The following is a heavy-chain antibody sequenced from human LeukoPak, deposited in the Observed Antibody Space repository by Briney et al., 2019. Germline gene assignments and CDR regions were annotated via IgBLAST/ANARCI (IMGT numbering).Heavy chain of an antibody. V-gene: IGHV3-11*01. CDR2: ISGTGNNK. CDR1: GFTVSSNY. D-gene: IGHD1-26*01. CDR3: ARDYSESEYFFDY. Sequence: PGGSLRLSCAASGFTVSSNYMSWVRQAPGKGLEWVSYISGTGNNKYYADSVKGRFTISRDNAQNSLYLQMSSLRAEDTAMYYCARDYSESEYFFDYWGQGSLVAVSS. J-gene: IGHJ4*02.